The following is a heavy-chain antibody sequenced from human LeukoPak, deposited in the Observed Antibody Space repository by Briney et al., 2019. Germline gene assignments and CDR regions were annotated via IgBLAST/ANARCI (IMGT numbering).Heavy chain of an antibody. CDR3: ARDFAYNTFDY. CDR1: GFTFKNAW. J-gene: IGHJ4*02. CDR2: IKEDGSAK. Sequence: PGGSLRLSCAASGFTFKNAWMTWVRQTPGKGLECVANIKEDGSAKNYLDSVEGRFTISRDNSRNLLYLQLSSLRAEDTAVYYCARDFAYNTFDYWGQGTLVTVSS. V-gene: IGHV3-7*01. D-gene: IGHD1-14*01.